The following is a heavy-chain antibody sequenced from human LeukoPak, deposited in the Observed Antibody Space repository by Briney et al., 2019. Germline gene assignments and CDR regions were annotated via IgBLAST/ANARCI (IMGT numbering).Heavy chain of an antibody. J-gene: IGHJ4*02. CDR1: GFTFSSYA. D-gene: IGHD4-17*01. CDR2: ISASGGSK. Sequence: PGGSLRLSCVASGFTFSSYALSWVRQAPGKGLEWVSTISASGGSKYYAGSVKGRFTISRDNSRNTLYLQMNSLRAEDTALYYCATAATSHTVTSDYWGQGTLVTISS. CDR3: ATAATSHTVTSDY. V-gene: IGHV3-23*01.